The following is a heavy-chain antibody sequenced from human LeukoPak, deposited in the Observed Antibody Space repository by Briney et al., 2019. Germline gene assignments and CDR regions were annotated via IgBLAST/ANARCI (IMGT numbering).Heavy chain of an antibody. CDR2: IYYSGST. CDR1: GASISSYY. D-gene: IGHD6-13*01. Sequence: SSETLSLTCTVSGASISSYYWSWIRQPPGKGLEWIGYIYYSGSTNYNPSLKSRVTISVDTSKNQFSLKLSSVTAADTAVYYCASYSSSRPWVYWGQGTLVTVSS. J-gene: IGHJ4*02. CDR3: ASYSSSRPWVY. V-gene: IGHV4-59*01.